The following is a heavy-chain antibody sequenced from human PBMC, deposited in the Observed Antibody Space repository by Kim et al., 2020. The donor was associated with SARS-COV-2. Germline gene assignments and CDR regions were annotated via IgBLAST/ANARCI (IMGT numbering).Heavy chain of an antibody. J-gene: IGHJ5*02. D-gene: IGHD4-17*01. CDR3: ARHRLPYGPVWFDP. V-gene: IGHV3-53*01. Sequence: GGSLRLSCAASGFTVSSNYMSWVRQAPGKGLEWVSVIYSGGSTYYADSVKGRFTISRDNSKNTLYLQMNSLRAEDTAVYYCARHRLPYGPVWFDPWGQGTLVTVSS. CDR1: GFTVSSNY. CDR2: IYSGGST.